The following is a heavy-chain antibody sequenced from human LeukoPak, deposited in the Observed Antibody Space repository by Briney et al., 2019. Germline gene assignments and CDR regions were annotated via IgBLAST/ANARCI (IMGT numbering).Heavy chain of an antibody. Sequence: PSETLSLTCTVPGGSISSGDYYWSWIRQPPGKGLEWIGYIYYSGDTDYNPSLRSRVTISVDTSKNQFSLKLNSVTAADTAVYYCARDDHSPHYHYAMGVWGQGITVTVSS. CDR3: ARDDHSPHYHYAMGV. D-gene: IGHD4-11*01. CDR1: GGSISSGDYY. J-gene: IGHJ6*02. CDR2: IYYSGDT. V-gene: IGHV4-61*08.